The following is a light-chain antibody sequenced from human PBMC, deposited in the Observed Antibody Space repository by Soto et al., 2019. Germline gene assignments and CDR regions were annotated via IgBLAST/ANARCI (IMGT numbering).Light chain of an antibody. CDR3: QSYDSSLSVLYV. V-gene: IGLV1-40*01. CDR2: GSS. Sequence: QPVLTQPPSVSGAPGQRVSISCTGSSSNIGAGYDVHWFQQLPGTAPKLLIYGSSNRPSGVPDRFSGSKSGTSASLAITGLQAEDEADYYCQSYDSSLSVLYVFGTGTKLTV. CDR1: SSNIGAGYD. J-gene: IGLJ1*01.